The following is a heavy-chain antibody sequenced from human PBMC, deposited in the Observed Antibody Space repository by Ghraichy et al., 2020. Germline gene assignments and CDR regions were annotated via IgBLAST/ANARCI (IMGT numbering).Heavy chain of an antibody. J-gene: IGHJ4*02. CDR2: ISWDSGTI. V-gene: IGHV3-9*01. CDR1: GFGFNDYA. D-gene: IGHD6-19*01. Sequence: LSLTCTASGFGFNDYAMHWVRRVPGKGLEWVSGISWDSGTIGYADSVKGRFTISRDKAKKSLYLEMSSLKDEDTALYYCAKDKGTALAAYFDLWGQGTQVTVSS. CDR3: AKDKGTALAAYFDL.